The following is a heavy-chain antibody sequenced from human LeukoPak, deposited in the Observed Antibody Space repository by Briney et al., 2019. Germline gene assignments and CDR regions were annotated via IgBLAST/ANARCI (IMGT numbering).Heavy chain of an antibody. CDR1: GGSFSSYY. CDR2: IYYSGST. J-gene: IGHJ4*02. V-gene: IGHV4-30-4*08. Sequence: PSETLSLTCAVYGGSFSSYYWYWIRQPPGKGLEWIGYIYYSGSTYYNPSLKSRVTISVDTSKNQFSLKLSSVTAADTAVYYCARETHEYSSSYTDYSDYWGQGTLVTVSS. D-gene: IGHD6-6*01. CDR3: ARETHEYSSSYTDYSDY.